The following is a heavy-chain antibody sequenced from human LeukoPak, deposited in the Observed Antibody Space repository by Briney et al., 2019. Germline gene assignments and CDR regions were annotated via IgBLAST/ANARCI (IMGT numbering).Heavy chain of an antibody. Sequence: WETLSLTCTVSGDSVTNDFFWGWVRQPPGKELEWIGSFCLGRDTYYRPSLKSRVTISVDTSKNQFSLNLNSVTAADTAVYYCARWASISRQPGGFFDHWGQGTLVTVS. CDR3: ARWASISRQPGGFFDH. V-gene: IGHV4-38-2*02. J-gene: IGHJ4*02. CDR1: GDSVTNDFF. CDR2: FCLGRDT. D-gene: IGHD3-16*01.